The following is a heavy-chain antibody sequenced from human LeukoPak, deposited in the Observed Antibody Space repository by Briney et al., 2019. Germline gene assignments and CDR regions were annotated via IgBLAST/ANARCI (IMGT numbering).Heavy chain of an antibody. CDR1: GGSFSGYY. J-gene: IGHJ5*02. D-gene: IGHD4-17*01. Sequence: PSETLSLTCAVYGGSFSGYYWSWIRQPPGKGLEWIGEINHSGSTNYNPSLKSRVTISVDTSKNQFSLKLSSVTAADTAVYYCARKATTVTIWFDPWGQGTLVTVSS. V-gene: IGHV4-34*01. CDR2: INHSGST. CDR3: ARKATTVTIWFDP.